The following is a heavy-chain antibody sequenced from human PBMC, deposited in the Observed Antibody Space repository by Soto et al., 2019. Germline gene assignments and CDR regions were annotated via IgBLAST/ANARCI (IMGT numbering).Heavy chain of an antibody. CDR3: ARVLPATGAYYFDY. CDR2: INHSGST. CDR1: GGSFSGYY. J-gene: IGHJ4*02. V-gene: IGHV4-34*01. D-gene: IGHD3-3*01. Sequence: SETLSLTCAVYGGSFSGYYWSWIRQPPGKGLEWIGEINHSGSTNYNPSLKSRVTISVDTSKNQFSLKLSSVTAADTAVYYCARVLPATGAYYFDYWGQGTLVTVSS.